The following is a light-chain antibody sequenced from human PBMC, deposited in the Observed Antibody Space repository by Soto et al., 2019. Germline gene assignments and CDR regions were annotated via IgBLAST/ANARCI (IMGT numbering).Light chain of an antibody. CDR1: SSDVGGYNH. CDR2: EVS. J-gene: IGLJ1*01. Sequence: QSALTQPASVSGSPGQSITLSCTGTSSDVGGYNHVSWYQQHPGKAPKVMIYEVSNRPSGVSNRFSGSKSDNAASLTISGLQAEDEADYYCSSFTSSNTDVFGTGTKLTVL. CDR3: SSFTSSNTDV. V-gene: IGLV2-14*01.